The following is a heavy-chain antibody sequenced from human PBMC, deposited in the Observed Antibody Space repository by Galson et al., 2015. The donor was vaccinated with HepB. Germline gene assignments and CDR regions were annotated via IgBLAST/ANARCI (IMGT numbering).Heavy chain of an antibody. CDR2: IWYDGSNK. J-gene: IGHJ3*02. Sequence: SLRLSCAASGFTFSSYGMHWVRQAPGKGLEWAAVIWYDGSNKYYADSVKGRFTISRDNSKNTLYLQMNSLRAEDTAVYYCARGLYDSSGYGDAFDIWGQGTMVTVSS. CDR1: GFTFSSYG. CDR3: ARGLYDSSGYGDAFDI. D-gene: IGHD3-22*01. V-gene: IGHV3-33*01.